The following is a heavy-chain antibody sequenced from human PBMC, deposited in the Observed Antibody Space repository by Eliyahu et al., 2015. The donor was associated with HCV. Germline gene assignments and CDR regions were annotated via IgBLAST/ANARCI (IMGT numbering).Heavy chain of an antibody. J-gene: IGHJ4*02. Sequence: QLQLQESGPGLVXPSXTLSLTCXVSGDSISVDHFWGWIRXPPGKGLEYIGSILYSGNTHYNPALRSRVIISVDTSKNQFSLNLSSVTAADTAVYYCARLGLGSSXFYWGQGTLVXVSS. D-gene: IGHD6-13*01. CDR3: ARLGLGSSXFY. CDR1: GDSISVDHF. V-gene: IGHV4-39*01. CDR2: ILYSGNT.